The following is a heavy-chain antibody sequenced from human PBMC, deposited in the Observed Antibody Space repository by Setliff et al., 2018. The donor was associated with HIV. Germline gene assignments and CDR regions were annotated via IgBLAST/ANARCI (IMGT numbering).Heavy chain of an antibody. CDR1: GSTFSNAW. V-gene: IGHV3-15*01. Sequence: GGSLRLSCAAAGSTFSNAWMTWVRQAPGKGLEWVARIRNKKNGGTTYYAAPVEGRFTISRDDSKNTLSLQMNSLKTEDTAIYYCTTDLGSERFSWNNNWGQGTLVTVSS. J-gene: IGHJ4*02. CDR3: TTDLGSERFSWNNN. CDR2: IRNKKNGGTT. D-gene: IGHD1-26*01.